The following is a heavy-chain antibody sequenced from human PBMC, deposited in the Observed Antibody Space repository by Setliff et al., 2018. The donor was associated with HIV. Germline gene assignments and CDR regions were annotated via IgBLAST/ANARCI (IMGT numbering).Heavy chain of an antibody. CDR3: ARHEGYNDFLTGYFRYKWYDP. D-gene: IGHD3-9*01. CDR2: VYYNGAT. Sequence: PSETLSLTCTVSGGSIASSTHYWAWIRQPPGKELEWIGSVYYNGATDHNPSLKSRVTISVDTSNQQFSLKLSSVAAADTAVYYCARHEGYNDFLTGYFRYKWYDPWGQGTLVTVSS. J-gene: IGHJ5*02. CDR1: GGSIASSTHY. V-gene: IGHV4-39*01.